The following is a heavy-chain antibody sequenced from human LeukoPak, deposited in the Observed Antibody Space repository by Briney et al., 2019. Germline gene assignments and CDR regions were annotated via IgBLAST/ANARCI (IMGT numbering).Heavy chain of an antibody. CDR1: GFTFSSYG. V-gene: IGHV3-23*01. CDR3: AKAYRDSSGYYPCDFAY. CDR2: ISGSGGST. Sequence: GGSLRLSCAASGFTFSSYGMSWVRQAPGKGLEWVSAISGSGGSTYYADSVKGRFTISRDNSKNTLYLQMNSLRAEDTAVYYCAKAYRDSSGYYPCDFAYWGQGTLVTVSS. J-gene: IGHJ4*02. D-gene: IGHD3-22*01.